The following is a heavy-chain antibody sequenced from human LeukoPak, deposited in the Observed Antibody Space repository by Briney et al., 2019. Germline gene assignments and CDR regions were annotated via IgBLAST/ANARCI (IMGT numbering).Heavy chain of an antibody. Sequence: GGSLRLSCAASGFTFSSYGMHWVRQAPGKGLEWVAFIQSDGSIKCYADSVKGRFTISRDNSKNTLYLQMNSLRAEDTAVFYCAKDQYSSSNFFDCWGQGTLVTVSS. CDR3: AKDQYSSSNFFDC. D-gene: IGHD6-6*01. CDR2: IQSDGSIK. J-gene: IGHJ4*02. V-gene: IGHV3-30*02. CDR1: GFTFSSYG.